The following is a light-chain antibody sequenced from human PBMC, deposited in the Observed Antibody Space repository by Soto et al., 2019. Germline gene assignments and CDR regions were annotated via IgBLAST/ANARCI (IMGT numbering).Light chain of an antibody. Sequence: EIVMTQSPATLSVSPGETATLSCRASQSVGSAVAWYQHKPGQAPRLLIVGASIRATGVPGRFSGDGSGTEFTLTISSLQSEDFAVYCCQQYENWPPLTFGGGTTLEIK. CDR1: QSVGSA. CDR2: GAS. J-gene: IGKJ4*01. V-gene: IGKV3-15*01. CDR3: QQYENWPPLT.